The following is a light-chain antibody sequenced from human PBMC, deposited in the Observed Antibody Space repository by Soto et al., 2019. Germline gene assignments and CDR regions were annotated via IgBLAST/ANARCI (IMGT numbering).Light chain of an antibody. V-gene: IGKV1-33*01. CDR2: DAS. CDR1: QDISNY. CDR3: QHYDNLPPYT. J-gene: IGKJ2*01. Sequence: DIQMTQSPSSLSASVGDRVTITCQASQDISNYLNWYQQKPGKAPKLLIYDASNLETGVPSRFSGSGSGTDFTFTINSLQPEDIATYYCQHYDNLPPYTFGQGTKLEIK.